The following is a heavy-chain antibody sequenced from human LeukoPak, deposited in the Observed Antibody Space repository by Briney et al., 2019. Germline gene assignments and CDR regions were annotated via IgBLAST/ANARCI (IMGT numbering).Heavy chain of an antibody. Sequence: GGSLRLAGAASGFTFSFYGMHWVRQAPGKGLEGVTFIRYDENNKYYVDSVKGGFTISRDNSKNMLYLHMNSLKPEDTAMYYCAKDYYDNSGRGAFDRWGQGTMVTVSS. D-gene: IGHD3-22*01. CDR2: IRYDENNK. CDR1: GFTFSFYG. V-gene: IGHV3-30*02. CDR3: AKDYYDNSGRGAFDR. J-gene: IGHJ3*02.